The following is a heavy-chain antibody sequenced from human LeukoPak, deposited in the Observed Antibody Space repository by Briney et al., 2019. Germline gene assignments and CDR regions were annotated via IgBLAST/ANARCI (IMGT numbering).Heavy chain of an antibody. Sequence: SETLSLTCTVSGGSISSYYWSWVRQPPGKGLEWIGEINHSGSTNYNPSLKSRVTISVDTSKNQFSLKLSSVTAADTAVYYCARPNSGYHYFDYWGQGTLVTVSS. D-gene: IGHD5-12*01. CDR1: GGSISSYY. J-gene: IGHJ4*02. CDR2: INHSGST. V-gene: IGHV4-34*01. CDR3: ARPNSGYHYFDY.